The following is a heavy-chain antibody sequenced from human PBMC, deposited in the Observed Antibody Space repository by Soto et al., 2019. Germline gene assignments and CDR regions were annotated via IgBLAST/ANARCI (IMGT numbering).Heavy chain of an antibody. CDR2: IYPGDSDT. J-gene: IGHJ4*02. CDR1: GYSFTSYW. V-gene: IGHV5-51*01. CDR3: ARHFPSYDFWSGYQRTPRAEQLDY. Sequence: PGESLKISCKGSGYSFTSYWIGWVRQMPGKGLEWMGIIYPGDSDTRYSPSFQGQVTISADKSISTAYLQWSSLKASDTAMYYCARHFPSYDFWSGYQRTPRAEQLDYWGQGTLVTVSS. D-gene: IGHD3-3*01.